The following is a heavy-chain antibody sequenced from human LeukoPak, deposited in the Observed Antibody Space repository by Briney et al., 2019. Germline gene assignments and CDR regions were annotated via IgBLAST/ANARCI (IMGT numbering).Heavy chain of an antibody. D-gene: IGHD5-12*01. V-gene: IGHV4-31*03. Sequence: SETLSLTCTVSGGSISSGGYNWSWIRQHPGKGLEWIGYIHYRGSTYYNPSLKSRVTISLDTSKNQFSLKLSYVTAADTAVYYCASSGRNDYWGQGTLVTVSS. J-gene: IGHJ4*02. CDR1: GGSISSGGYN. CDR3: ASSGRNDY. CDR2: IHYRGST.